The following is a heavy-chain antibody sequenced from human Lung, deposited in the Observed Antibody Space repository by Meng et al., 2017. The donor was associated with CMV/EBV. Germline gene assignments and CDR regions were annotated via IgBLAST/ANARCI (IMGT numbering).Heavy chain of an antibody. Sequence: GGSLRLSCAASGFIVRDNYMNWVRQAPGKGLEWISIIYSNENTYYADSVKGRFTISRDNSMNWLYLQMNSLRAEDTAVYYCARSSSRWGQGTLVTVSS. CDR3: ARSSSR. V-gene: IGHV3-53*01. J-gene: IGHJ4*02. D-gene: IGHD6-6*01. CDR2: IYSNENT. CDR1: GFIVRDNY.